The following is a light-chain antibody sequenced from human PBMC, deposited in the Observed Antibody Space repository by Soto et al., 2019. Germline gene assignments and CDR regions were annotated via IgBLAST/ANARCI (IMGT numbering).Light chain of an antibody. CDR2: GAS. CDR1: RSVSSNN. CDR3: QQYGRSPFT. J-gene: IGKJ3*01. V-gene: IGKV3-20*01. Sequence: EIVLTQSPGTLSLSPGERATLSCRASRSVSSNNLAWYQQRPGQAPRVVIYGASTRATGIPERFSGSGSGTDFTLTISRLEPEDVAVYYCQQYGRSPFTFGPGTKVDIK.